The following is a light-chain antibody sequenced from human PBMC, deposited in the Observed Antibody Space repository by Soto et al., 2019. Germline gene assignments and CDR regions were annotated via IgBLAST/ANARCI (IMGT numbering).Light chain of an antibody. J-gene: IGKJ4*01. Sequence: EIVLTQSPGTLSLSPGERATLSCRASQSVSSSYLAWYQLKPGQTPRLLIYGASTRATGIPDRFSGSGSGTDFTLTISRPEPEDFAVYYCQQYGSSPPLTFGGGTKVDIK. CDR3: QQYGSSPPLT. CDR1: QSVSSSY. V-gene: IGKV3-20*01. CDR2: GAS.